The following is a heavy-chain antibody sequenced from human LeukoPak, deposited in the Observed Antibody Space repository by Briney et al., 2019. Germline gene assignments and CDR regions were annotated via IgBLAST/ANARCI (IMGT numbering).Heavy chain of an antibody. V-gene: IGHV1-18*04. Sequence: ASVKVSCKASGYTFTGYYMHWVRQAPGQGLEWMGWISAYNGNTNYAQKLQGRVTMTTDTSTSTAYMELRSLRSDDTAVYYCARDGSTSWPYYYYYYYMDVWGKGTTVTVSS. CDR3: ARDGSTSWPYYYYYYYMDV. CDR2: ISAYNGNT. CDR1: GYTFTGYY. J-gene: IGHJ6*03. D-gene: IGHD2-2*01.